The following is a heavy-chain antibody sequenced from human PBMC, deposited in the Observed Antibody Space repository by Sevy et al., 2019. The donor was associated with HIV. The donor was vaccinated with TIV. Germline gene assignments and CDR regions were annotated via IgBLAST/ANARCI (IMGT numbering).Heavy chain of an antibody. D-gene: IGHD6-19*01. CDR2: IYYTGNT. V-gene: IGHV4-39*01. J-gene: IGHJ5*02. CDR1: GGSISSTSYY. Sequence: SETLSLTCSASGGSISSTSYYWGWIRQPPGKGLEWIGTIYYTGNTYYNPSLKSRVTISVDTSKNRFSLKLSSVTAADTAVYYCARQSWYTSGWFWFDPWGQGTLVTVSS. CDR3: ARQSWYTSGWFWFDP.